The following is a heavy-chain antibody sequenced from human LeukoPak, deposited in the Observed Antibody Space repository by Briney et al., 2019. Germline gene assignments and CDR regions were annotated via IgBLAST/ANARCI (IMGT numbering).Heavy chain of an antibody. CDR1: GFTFDDYG. CDR2: INWNGGST. Sequence: RPGGSLRLSCAASGFTFDDYGMSWVRQAPGKGLEWVSGINWNGGSTGYADSVKGRFTISRDNAKNSLYLQMNSLRAEDTALYYCAREIWIGIDFGGPAKYYFDHWGQGTLVTVSS. D-gene: IGHD2-2*03. CDR3: AREIWIGIDFGGPAKYYFDH. V-gene: IGHV3-20*04. J-gene: IGHJ4*02.